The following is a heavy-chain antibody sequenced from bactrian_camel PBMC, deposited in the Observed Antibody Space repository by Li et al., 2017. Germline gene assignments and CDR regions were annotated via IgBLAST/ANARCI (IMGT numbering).Heavy chain of an antibody. D-gene: IGHD1*01. J-gene: IGHJ4*01. CDR1: RYTSSSTC. V-gene: IGHV3S53*01. CDR2: IDSDGSE. Sequence: QVQLVESGGGSVQVGGSLRLSCGVSRYTSSSTCMAWFRQAPGKQREGVAAIDSDGSENYADSVKGRFAISKDNAKNTLYLQMNDLKPEDTALYRCGAVPPTYSVGWFPAPWAVDTVGFRGKGTQVTVS.